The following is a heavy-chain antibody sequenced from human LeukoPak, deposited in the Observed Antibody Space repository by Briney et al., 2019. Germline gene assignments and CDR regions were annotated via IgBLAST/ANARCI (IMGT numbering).Heavy chain of an antibody. CDR2: MNPNSGNT. Sequence: GASVKVSCKASGYTFTSYDINWVRQATGQGLEWMGWMNPNSGNTGYAQKFQGRVTMTRNTSISTAYMELSSLRSEDTAVYYCARGCGGIYDILTGYYDYWGQGTLVTVSS. V-gene: IGHV1-8*01. D-gene: IGHD3-9*01. J-gene: IGHJ4*02. CDR1: GYTFTSYD. CDR3: ARGCGGIYDILTGYYDY.